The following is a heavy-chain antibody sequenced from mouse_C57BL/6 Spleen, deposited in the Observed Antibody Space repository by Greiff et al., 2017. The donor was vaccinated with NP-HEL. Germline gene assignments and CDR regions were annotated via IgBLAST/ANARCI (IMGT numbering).Heavy chain of an antibody. CDR2: INPYNGGT. CDR1: GYTFTDYY. D-gene: IGHD1-1*01. CDR3: AKGITTVVATDAMDY. V-gene: IGHV1-19*01. Sequence: EVQLQQSGPVLVKPGASVKMSCKASGYTFTDYYMNWVKQSHGKSLEWIGVINPYNGGTSYNQKFKGKATLTVDKSSSTAYMELNSLTSEDSAVYYCAKGITTVVATDAMDYWGQGTSVTVSS. J-gene: IGHJ4*01.